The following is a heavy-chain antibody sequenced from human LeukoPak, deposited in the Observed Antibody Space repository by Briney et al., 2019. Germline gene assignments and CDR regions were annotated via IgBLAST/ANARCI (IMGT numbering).Heavy chain of an antibody. D-gene: IGHD3-22*01. J-gene: IGHJ4*02. V-gene: IGHV3-23*01. CDR1: GFTFSSYA. CDR2: ISGSGGST. CDR3: AKAPGDSSGYWEFDY. Sequence: GGSLRLSCAASGFTFSSYAMSWVRQAPGKGLEWVSAISGSGGSTYYADPVKGRFTISRDNSKNTLYLQMNSLRAEDTAVYYCAKAPGDSSGYWEFDYWGQGTLVTVSS.